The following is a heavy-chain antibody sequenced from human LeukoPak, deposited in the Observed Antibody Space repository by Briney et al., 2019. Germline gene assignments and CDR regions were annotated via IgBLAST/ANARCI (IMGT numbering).Heavy chain of an antibody. V-gene: IGHV3-21*01. CDR1: GFTSRIHS. CDR3: ARDLVDTATVDYYYYGMDV. CDR2: ISSSSTYI. J-gene: IGHJ6*02. Sequence: GGSLRLTCAASGFTSRIHSMNWVRHAPGKGLEWVSCISSSSTYIYYADSVKGRFTISRDNAKNSLYLQMNSLRAEDTAVYYCARDLVDTATVDYYYYGMDVWGQGTTVIVSS. D-gene: IGHD5-18*01.